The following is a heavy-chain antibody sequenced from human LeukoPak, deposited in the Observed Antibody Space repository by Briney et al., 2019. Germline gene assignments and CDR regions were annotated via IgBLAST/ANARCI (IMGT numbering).Heavy chain of an antibody. J-gene: IGHJ3*02. CDR2: ISYDGSNK. CDR1: GFTFSSYG. V-gene: IGHV3-30*18. Sequence: GGSLRLSCAASGFTFSSYGMHWVRQAPGKGLEWVAVISYDGSNKYYADSVKGRFTISRDNSKNTLYLQMNSLRAEDTAVYYCAKVPGSFSPYYDSSGYKDAFDIWGQGTMVTVSS. CDR3: AKVPGSFSPYYDSSGYKDAFDI. D-gene: IGHD3-22*01.